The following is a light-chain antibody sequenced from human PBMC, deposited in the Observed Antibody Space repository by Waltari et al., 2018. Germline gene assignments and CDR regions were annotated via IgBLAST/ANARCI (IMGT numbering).Light chain of an antibody. CDR1: QSVSSN. J-gene: IGKJ2*01. CDR2: GAS. V-gene: IGKV3-15*01. Sequence: EIVMTQSPATLSVSPGERATLSCMASQSVSSNFAWSQQKPGQAPRLLIYGASTRATGIPARFSGSGSGTEFTLTISSLQSEDFAVYYCQQYNNWPPNTFGQGTKLEIK. CDR3: QQYNNWPPNT.